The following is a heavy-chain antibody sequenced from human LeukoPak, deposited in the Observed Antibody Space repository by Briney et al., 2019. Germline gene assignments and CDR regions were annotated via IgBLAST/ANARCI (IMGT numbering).Heavy chain of an antibody. J-gene: IGHJ6*02. CDR3: ARYRGYDGSYYYYGMDV. V-gene: IGHV4-59*01. D-gene: IGHD3-22*01. CDR2: ISYSGST. Sequence: SETLSLTCTVSGGSINYYWSWIRQPPGKGLEWIGYISYSGSTYYNPSLKSRVTMSVDTTKNQFSLKLSSVTAADTAVYYCARYRGYDGSYYYYGMDVWGQGTTVTVSS. CDR1: GGSINYY.